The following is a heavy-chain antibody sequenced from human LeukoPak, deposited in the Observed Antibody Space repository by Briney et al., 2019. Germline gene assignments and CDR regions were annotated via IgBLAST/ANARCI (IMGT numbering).Heavy chain of an antibody. V-gene: IGHV3-11*01. D-gene: IGHD2-2*01. CDR1: GFTFSDYY. CDR2: ISSSGSTI. CDR3: ARDRIVVVPAGRGYYYGMDV. J-gene: IGHJ6*02. Sequence: GGSLRLSCAAPGFTFSDYYMSWIRQAPGKGLEWVSYISSSGSTIYYADSVKGRFTISRDNAKNSLYLQMNSLRAEDTAVYYCARDRIVVVPAGRGYYYGMDVWGQGTTVTVSS.